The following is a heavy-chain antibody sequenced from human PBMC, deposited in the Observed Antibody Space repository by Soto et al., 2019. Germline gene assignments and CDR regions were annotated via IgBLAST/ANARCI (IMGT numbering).Heavy chain of an antibody. J-gene: IGHJ4*02. Sequence: PGGSLRLSCAASGFTFSSYGMHWVRQAPGKGLEWVAVIWYDGSNKYYAESVKGRFTISRDNSKNTLYLQMNSLRAEDTDVYYCARDSHVGSGWQLTADYWGQGT. CDR3: ARDSHVGSGWQLTADY. CDR1: GFTFSSYG. CDR2: IWYDGSNK. D-gene: IGHD6-19*01. V-gene: IGHV3-33*01.